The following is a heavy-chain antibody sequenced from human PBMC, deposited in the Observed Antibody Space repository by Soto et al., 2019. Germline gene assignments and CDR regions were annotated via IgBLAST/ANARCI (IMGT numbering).Heavy chain of an antibody. J-gene: IGHJ4*02. V-gene: IGHV4-39*01. CDR3: ARISDSGDYGLGSFDY. D-gene: IGHD4-17*01. CDR1: GGSISSSSYY. CDR2: IYYSGST. Sequence: QLQLQESGPGLVKPSETLSLTCTVSGGSISSSSYYWGWIRQPPGKGLEWIGSIYYSGSTYYNPSLKSRVTISVDTSTTQFSLTLSSVTAADTAVYYCARISDSGDYGLGSFDYWGQGTLVTVSS.